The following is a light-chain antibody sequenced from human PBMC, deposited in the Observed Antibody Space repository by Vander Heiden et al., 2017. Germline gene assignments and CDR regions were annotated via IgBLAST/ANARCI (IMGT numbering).Light chain of an antibody. J-gene: IGKJ4*01. CDR3: QQRINWPPALT. V-gene: IGKV3-11*01. CDR1: QRVSSY. Sequence: EIVLTQSPATMSLSPGERATLSCRASQRVSSYLAWYQQKPGQAPRLLIYDASNRATGIPARFSGSGYGTDFTLTISSLEPEDFAVYYCQQRINWPPALTFGGGTKVEIK. CDR2: DAS.